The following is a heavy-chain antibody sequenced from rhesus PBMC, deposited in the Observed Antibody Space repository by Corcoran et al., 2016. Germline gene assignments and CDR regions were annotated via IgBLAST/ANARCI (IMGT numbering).Heavy chain of an antibody. CDR1: GGSISSGYYY. Sequence: QVQLQESGPGLVKPSETLSLTCAVSGGSISSGYYYWSWIRQPPGKGLEWIGYFTYSGSTSYNPSLKSRVTISRDTSKTQFSLKLSSVTAADTAVYYCARDGSRAGFDYWGQGVLVTVSS. CDR3: ARDGSRAGFDY. CDR2: FTYSGST. J-gene: IGHJ4*01. D-gene: IGHD6-31*01. V-gene: IGHV4-122*02.